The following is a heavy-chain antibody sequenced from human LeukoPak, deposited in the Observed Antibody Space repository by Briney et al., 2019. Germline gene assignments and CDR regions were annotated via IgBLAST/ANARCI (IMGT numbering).Heavy chain of an antibody. J-gene: IGHJ4*02. CDR2: INQGGSLN. CDR3: ARFGYSGWNLEY. Sequence: GGSLRLSCAPSGFSFRDFWMSWVRQSPGKGLEWVASINQGGSLNYYVDSVKGRFTISRDDAKSSLYVRMDSLRDEDTAVYYCARFGYSGWNLEYWGQGTLVTVSS. D-gene: IGHD5-12*01. V-gene: IGHV3-7*01. CDR1: GFSFRDFW.